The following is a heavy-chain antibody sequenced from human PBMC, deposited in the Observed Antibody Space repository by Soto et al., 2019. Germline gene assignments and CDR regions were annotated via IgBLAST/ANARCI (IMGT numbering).Heavy chain of an antibody. J-gene: IGHJ5*02. Sequence: SETLSLTCTVSGGSISSGDYYWSWIRQPPGKGLEWIGYIYYSGNTYYNLSLKSRVTISVDTSKNQFSLKLSSVTAADTAVYYFARGKGVTMVRGVIIISWFDPWGQGTLVTVSS. CDR2: IYYSGNT. D-gene: IGHD3-10*01. CDR3: ARGKGVTMVRGVIIISWFDP. V-gene: IGHV4-30-4*01. CDR1: GGSISSGDYY.